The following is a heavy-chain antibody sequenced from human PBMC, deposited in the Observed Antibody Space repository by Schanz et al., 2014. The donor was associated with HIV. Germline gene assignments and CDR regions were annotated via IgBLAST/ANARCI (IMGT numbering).Heavy chain of an antibody. V-gene: IGHV3-30*19. CDR3: ARDYYYSIDV. J-gene: IGHJ6*02. Sequence: VQLLESGGGLVQPGGSLRLSCAASGFIFSRYGMHWVRQAPGKGLEWVAVISYDGSNKYYADSVKGRFTISRDNAKNTLYLQMHSLRVEDTAVYFCARDYYYSIDVWGQGTTVIVSS. CDR1: GFIFSRYG. CDR2: ISYDGSNK.